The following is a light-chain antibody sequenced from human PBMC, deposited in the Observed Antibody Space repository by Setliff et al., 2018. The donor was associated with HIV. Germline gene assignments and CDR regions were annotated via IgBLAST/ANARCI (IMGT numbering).Light chain of an antibody. CDR2: DVS. Sequence: QSALTQPRSVSGSPGQSVTISCTGTSSVVGASNSVSWYQHHPGKAPKVIIYDVSDRPSGVPDRFSGSKSGNTASLTISGLQAEDEADYYCCSYAGSYTSLYVFGTGTRSPS. CDR1: SSVVGASNS. J-gene: IGLJ1*01. CDR3: CSYAGSYTSLYV. V-gene: IGLV2-11*01.